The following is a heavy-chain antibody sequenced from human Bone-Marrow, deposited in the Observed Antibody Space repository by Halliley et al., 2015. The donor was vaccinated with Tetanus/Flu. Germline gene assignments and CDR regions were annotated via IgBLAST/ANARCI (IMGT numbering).Heavy chain of an antibody. CDR3: AREEHSDIVPRFPC. V-gene: IGHV3-48*03. J-gene: IGHJ1*01. CDR2: ISRDGSTI. Sequence: WVSYISRDGSTISYANSVKGRFSISRNNAKNALHQQRNSLRAWDTAIYYCAREEHSDIVPRFPCWGQGSLVPVSS. D-gene: IGHD3-9*01.